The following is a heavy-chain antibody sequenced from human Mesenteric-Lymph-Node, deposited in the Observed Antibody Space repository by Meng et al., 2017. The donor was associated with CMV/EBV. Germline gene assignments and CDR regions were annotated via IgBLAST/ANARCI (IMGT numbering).Heavy chain of an antibody. V-gene: IGHV1-18*01. CDR2: ISAYNGNT. Sequence: ASVKVSCQASGYTFTSYGISWVRQAPGQGLEWMGWISAYNGNTNYAQKLQGRVTMTTDTSTSTAYMELRSLRPDDTAVYYCARQKGKLELSQNGAFDNWGQGTMVTVSS. J-gene: IGHJ3*02. CDR1: GYTFTSYG. D-gene: IGHD1-7*01. CDR3: ARQKGKLELSQNGAFDN.